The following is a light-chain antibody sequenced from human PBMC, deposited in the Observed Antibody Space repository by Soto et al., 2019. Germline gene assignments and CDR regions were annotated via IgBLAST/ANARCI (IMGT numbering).Light chain of an antibody. CDR2: DAS. J-gene: IGKJ4*01. Sequence: AIQLTQSPSSLSASVGDRVTITCRASQGIRSALAWYQQKPGKAPKLLIYDASSLESGVPSRFSGSGSGTDVTLTISSMQPEDFANYYCQQFNSYPLTFGGGTKVEIK. V-gene: IGKV1-13*02. CDR3: QQFNSYPLT. CDR1: QGIRSA.